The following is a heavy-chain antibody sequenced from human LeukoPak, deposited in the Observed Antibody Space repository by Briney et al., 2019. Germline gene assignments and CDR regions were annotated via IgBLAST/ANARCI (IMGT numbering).Heavy chain of an antibody. V-gene: IGHV4-59*01. J-gene: IGHJ6*02. D-gene: IGHD3-9*01. CDR3: ARGGYDILTGYSYYYYGMDV. CDR1: GGSISSYY. Sequence: SETLSLTCTVSGGSISSYYWSWIRQPPGKGLEWIGYIYYSWSTNYNPSLKSRVTISVDTSKNQFSLKLSSVTAADTAVYYCARGGYDILTGYSYYYYGMDVWGQGTTVTVSS. CDR2: IYYSWST.